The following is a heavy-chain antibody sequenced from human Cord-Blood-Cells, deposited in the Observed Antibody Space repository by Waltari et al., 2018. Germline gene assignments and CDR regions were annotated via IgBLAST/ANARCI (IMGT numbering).Heavy chain of an antibody. V-gene: IGHV4-34*01. Sequence: QVQLQQWGAGLLKPSATLSLTCAVYGGSFSGYYWSWIRQPPGKGLEWIGEINHSGSTNYNPSLKSRVTISVDTSKNQFSLKLSSVTAADTAVYYCARSGYYYDSSGYNDYWGQGTLVTVSS. D-gene: IGHD3-22*01. CDR3: ARSGYYYDSSGYNDY. J-gene: IGHJ4*02. CDR2: INHSGST. CDR1: GGSFSGYY.